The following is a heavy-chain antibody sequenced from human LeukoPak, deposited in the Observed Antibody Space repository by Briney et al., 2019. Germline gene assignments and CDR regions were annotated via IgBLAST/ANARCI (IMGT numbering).Heavy chain of an antibody. V-gene: IGHV1-2*02. D-gene: IGHD3-16*02. CDR1: GYTFTGYY. CDR2: INPNSGGT. J-gene: IGHJ4*02. CDR3: ARAHTPHDYIWGSYRYTQRDYFDY. Sequence: ASVKVSCKASGYTFTGYYMHWVRQAPGQGLEWMGWINPNSGGTNYAQKFQGRVTMTRDTSISTAYMELSRLRSDDTAVYYCARAHTPHDYIWGSYRYTQRDYFDYWGQGTLVTVSS.